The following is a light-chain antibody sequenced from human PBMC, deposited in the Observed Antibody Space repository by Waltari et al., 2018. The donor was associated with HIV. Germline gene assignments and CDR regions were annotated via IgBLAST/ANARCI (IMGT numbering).Light chain of an antibody. V-gene: IGLV1-40*01. CDR2: GNN. CDR1: RPNIGAGHD. Sequence: TQPPSVSGAPGQRVTISCTGTRPNIGAGHDVHWYQQLPGTAPKLLIFGNNSRPSGVPARFSGSKSGSSASLAITGLQPEDEGYYYCQSFDNTLRGVFGGGTKLTVL. CDR3: QSFDNTLRGV. J-gene: IGLJ3*02.